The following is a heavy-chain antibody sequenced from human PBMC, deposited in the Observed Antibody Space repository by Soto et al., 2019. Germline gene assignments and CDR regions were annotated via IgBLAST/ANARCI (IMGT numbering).Heavy chain of an antibody. CDR2: ISTYKGNT. CDR1: GYTFTTYG. V-gene: IGHV1-18*01. CDR3: AARAPAFDL. J-gene: IGHJ4*02. Sequence: QVQLVQSGPEVKKPGASVKVSCKTSGYTFTTYGISWVRQAPGQGLEWMGWISTYKGNTNYAQKFQGRVTMANDTSTSTAYMELRSLRSDDTAVYYCAARAPAFDLWGQGTLVTVSS.